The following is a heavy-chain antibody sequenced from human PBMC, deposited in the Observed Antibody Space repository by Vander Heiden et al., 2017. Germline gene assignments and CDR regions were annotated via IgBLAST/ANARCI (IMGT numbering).Heavy chain of an antibody. Sequence: VQLLESAAGVVQPGRSLRLSCPAPGCTVSPCAMHWVRQAPGKGREWVAVISYDGSDKCYADSVKGRFTISRDNSKNTLYLQMNSLRAEDTAVYYCASEYCSSTSCYENWFDPWGQGTLVTVSS. CDR2: ISYDGSDK. J-gene: IGHJ5*02. CDR3: ASEYCSSTSCYENWFDP. V-gene: IGHV3-30-3*01. CDR1: GCTVSPCA. D-gene: IGHD2-2*01.